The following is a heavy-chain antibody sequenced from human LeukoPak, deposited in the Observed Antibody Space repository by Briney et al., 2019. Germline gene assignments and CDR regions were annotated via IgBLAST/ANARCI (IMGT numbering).Heavy chain of an antibody. CDR3: TRDLIAVAEDYMDV. CDR1: GFTFSSYA. D-gene: IGHD6-19*01. J-gene: IGHJ6*03. CDR2: IRSKAYGGTT. Sequence: KAGGSLRLSCAASGFTFSSYAMSWFRQAPGKGLEWVGFIRSKAYGGTTEYAASVKGRFTISRDDSKSIAYLQMNSLKTEDTAVYYCTRDLIAVAEDYMDVWGKGTTVTVSS. V-gene: IGHV3-49*05.